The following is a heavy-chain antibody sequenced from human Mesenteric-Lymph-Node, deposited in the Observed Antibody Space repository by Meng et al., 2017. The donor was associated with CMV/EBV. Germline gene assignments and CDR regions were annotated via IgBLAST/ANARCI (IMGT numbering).Heavy chain of an antibody. D-gene: IGHD1-26*01. J-gene: IGHJ4*02. V-gene: IGHV3-33*06. CDR2: IWYDGSNK. CDR1: GFTFSSYS. Sequence: GGSLRLSCAASGFTFSSYSMHWVRQAPGKGLEWVAVIWYDGSNKYYADSVTGRFTISRDNSKNTLYLQMNSLRAEDTAVYYCAKERGASVGANPLGYWGQGTLVTVSS. CDR3: AKERGASVGANPLGY.